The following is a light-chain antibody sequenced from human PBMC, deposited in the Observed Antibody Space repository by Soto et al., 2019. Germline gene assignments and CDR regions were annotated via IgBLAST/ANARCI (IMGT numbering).Light chain of an antibody. J-gene: IGKJ1*01. CDR2: AAS. Sequence: EIVLTQSPGTLSLSPGERATLYCRASQTITNSYLAWYQQKPGQAPRLLIYAASTRATGIPDRFSGSGSGTDFTLTINRLESEDFAVYYCLQYGSSTRTFGQGTKVEIK. CDR3: LQYGSSTRT. V-gene: IGKV3-20*01. CDR1: QTITNSY.